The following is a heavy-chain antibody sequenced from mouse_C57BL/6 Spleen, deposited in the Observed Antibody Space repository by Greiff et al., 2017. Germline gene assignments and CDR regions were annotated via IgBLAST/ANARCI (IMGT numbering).Heavy chain of an antibody. CDR1: GSNFKDYY. D-gene: IGHD1-1*01. V-gene: IGHV14-4*01. Sequence: VQLQQPGAELVRPGASVKLSCTASGSNFKDYYMHWVKQRPEQGLEWIGWIDPANGDTEYASKFPGKATMTADTSSNTAYLQLSSLASEDTAVYYCTAFDVGSGAWMAYWGQGTLVTVSA. J-gene: IGHJ3*01. CDR2: IDPANGDT. CDR3: TAFDVGSGAWMAY.